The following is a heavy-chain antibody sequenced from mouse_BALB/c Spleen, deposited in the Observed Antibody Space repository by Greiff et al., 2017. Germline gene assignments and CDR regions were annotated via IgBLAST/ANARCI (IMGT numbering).Heavy chain of an antibody. D-gene: IGHD4-1*01. V-gene: IGHV5-6-3*01. CDR1: GFTFSSYG. CDR2: INSNSGST. CDR3: ARGSGTWFAY. J-gene: IGHJ3*01. Sequence: EVKLVESGGGLVQPGGSLKLSCAASGFTFSSYGMSWVRQTPDKRLELVATINSNSGSTYYPDSVKGRFTISRDNAKNTLYLQMSSLKSEDTAMYYGARGSGTWFAYWGQGTLVTVSA.